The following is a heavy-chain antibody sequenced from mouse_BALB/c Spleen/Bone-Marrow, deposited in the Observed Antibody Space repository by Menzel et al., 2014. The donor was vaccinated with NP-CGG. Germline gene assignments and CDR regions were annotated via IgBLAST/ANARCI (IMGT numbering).Heavy chain of an antibody. J-gene: IGHJ3*01. CDR1: GFSLTNYG. Sequence: QVQLQQSGPSLVQPSQSLSITCTVSGFSLTNYGIYWVRRSPGKGLEWLGVIWRGGTTDYNAAFMSRLSITKDNSKSXVFFKMNSLQADDTAIYYCAKGHYGSSPFAYWGQGTLVTVSA. D-gene: IGHD1-1*01. CDR3: AKGHYGSSPFAY. CDR2: IWRGGTT. V-gene: IGHV2-5-1*01.